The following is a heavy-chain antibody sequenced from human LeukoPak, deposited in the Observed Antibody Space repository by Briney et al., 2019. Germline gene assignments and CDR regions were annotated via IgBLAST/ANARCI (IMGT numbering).Heavy chain of an antibody. Sequence: SETLSLTCGVYGGSFSAYYWSWIRQPPGKGLEWIGEVNHNGNTNYNPSLKSRVTISLDTSKNQFSLKLNSVTAADTAVYYCASDGGKIDYWGQGTLVTVSS. CDR2: VNHNGNT. CDR1: GGSFSAYY. D-gene: IGHD4-23*01. CDR3: ASDGGKIDY. J-gene: IGHJ4*02. V-gene: IGHV4-34*01.